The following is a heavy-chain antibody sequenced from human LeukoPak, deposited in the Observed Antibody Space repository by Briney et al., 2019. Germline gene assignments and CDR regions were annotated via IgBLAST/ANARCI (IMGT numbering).Heavy chain of an antibody. V-gene: IGHV3-23*01. CDR2: VSASGGRT. Sequence: GGSLRLSCAASGFTFSSYGMSWVRQTPGKGLEWVSRVSASGGRTYYADSVKGRFTISRDNSKNTMSLQMNNLRADDTAVYYCAKSYASGSFYDFWGQGTLVTVSS. J-gene: IGHJ4*02. CDR3: AKSYASGSFYDF. CDR1: GFTFSSYG. D-gene: IGHD3-10*01.